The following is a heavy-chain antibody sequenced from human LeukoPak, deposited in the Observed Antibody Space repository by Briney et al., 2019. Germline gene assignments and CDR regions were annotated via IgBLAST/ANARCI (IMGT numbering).Heavy chain of an antibody. CDR2: IYPGDSDS. CDR1: GYNFTSHW. D-gene: IGHD2-21*02. J-gene: IGHJ3*01. Sequence: GESLKISCMGSGYNFTSHWIGWVRQMPGKGLEWMGIIYPGDSDSRQSPSLRGQVTISADKSINTAYLQWNSLKASDTAMYYCARGHHVVVATATWASDAFDLWGQGTMVTVSS. V-gene: IGHV5-51*01. CDR3: ARGHHVVVATATWASDAFDL.